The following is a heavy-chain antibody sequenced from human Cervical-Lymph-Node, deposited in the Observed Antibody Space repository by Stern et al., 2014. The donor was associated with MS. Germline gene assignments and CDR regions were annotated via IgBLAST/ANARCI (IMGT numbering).Heavy chain of an antibody. V-gene: IGHV1-24*01. CDR1: GYSLTDLS. D-gene: IGHD4-17*01. Sequence: QVQLVQSGAEVKKPGASVKVSCKVSGYSLTDLSMHWVRQPPGKGLEWMGGVDPDDAETIYAQQFQGRLAMTEDTAADTAYMELSSLRSEDTAVYYCVRYGDYVDAFDMWGQGTMVTVSS. CDR2: VDPDDAET. J-gene: IGHJ3*02. CDR3: VRYGDYVDAFDM.